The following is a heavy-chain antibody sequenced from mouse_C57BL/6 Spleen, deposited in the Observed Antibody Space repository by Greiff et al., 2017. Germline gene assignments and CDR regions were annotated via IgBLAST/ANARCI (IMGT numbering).Heavy chain of an antibody. J-gene: IGHJ2*01. CDR1: GYTFTSYW. V-gene: IGHV1-55*01. D-gene: IGHD1-1*01. Sequence: QVQLKQPGAELVKPGASVKMSCKASGYTFTSYWITWVKQRPGQGLEWIGDIYPGSGSTNYNEKFKSKATLTVDTSSSTAYMQLSSLTSEDSAVYYCARSSLTTVVATPFDYWGQGTTLTVSS. CDR2: IYPGSGST. CDR3: ARSSLTTVVATPFDY.